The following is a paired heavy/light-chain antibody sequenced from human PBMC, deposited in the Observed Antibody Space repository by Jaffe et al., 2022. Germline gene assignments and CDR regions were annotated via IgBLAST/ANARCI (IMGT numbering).Heavy chain of an antibody. CDR2: ISSGGSSA. J-gene: IGHJ4*02. V-gene: IGHV3-23*01. CDR1: GFTFNNYA. D-gene: IGHD6-13*01. CDR3: AKGLNTSWYNFDY. Sequence: EVHLLQSGGGLVQPGGSLRLSCAASGFTFNNYAMSWVRQPPGKGLEWVSGISSGGSSANYADSLKGRFTISRDNSKNTLYLQMNSLRAEDTALYYCAKGLNTSWYNFDYWGQGALVTVSS.
Light chain of an antibody. V-gene: IGKV1-9*01. CDR1: QGISSY. CDR3: QHLHSYPIT. CDR2: AAS. J-gene: IGKJ5*01. Sequence: DIQLTQSPSFLSASVGDRVTITCRASQGISSYLAWYQKKPGKAPNLLIYAASTLHSGVPSRFSGSGSGTEFTLTISSLQPDDVASYYCQHLHSYPITFGQGTRLEIK.